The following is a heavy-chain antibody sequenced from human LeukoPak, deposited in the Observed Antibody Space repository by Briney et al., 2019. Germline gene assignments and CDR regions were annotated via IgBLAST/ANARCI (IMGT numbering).Heavy chain of an antibody. CDR3: ARGTKWLPRSLFDY. D-gene: IGHD6-19*01. CDR2: INHSGST. Sequence: SETLSLTCAVYGGSFSGYYWSWIRQPPGKGLEWIGEINHSGSTNYNPSLKSRVTISVDTSKNQFSLKLSSVTAADTAVYYCARGTKWLPRSLFDYWGQGTLVTVSS. V-gene: IGHV4-34*01. J-gene: IGHJ4*02. CDR1: GGSFSGYY.